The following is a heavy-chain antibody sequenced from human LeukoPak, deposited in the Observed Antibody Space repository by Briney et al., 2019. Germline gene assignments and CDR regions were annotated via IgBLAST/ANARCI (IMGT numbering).Heavy chain of an antibody. Sequence: PSETLSLTCTVSGGSISSYYWSWIRQPPGKGLEWIGYIYYSGSTNYNPSLKSRVTISVDTSKNQFSLKLSSVTAADTAVYYCASSVRHGVAFDIWGQGTMVTVSS. V-gene: IGHV4-59*08. J-gene: IGHJ3*02. CDR3: ASSVRHGVAFDI. CDR2: IYYSGST. CDR1: GGSISSYY. D-gene: IGHD4-17*01.